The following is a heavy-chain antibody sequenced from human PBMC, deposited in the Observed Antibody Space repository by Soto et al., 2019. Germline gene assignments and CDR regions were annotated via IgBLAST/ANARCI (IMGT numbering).Heavy chain of an antibody. D-gene: IGHD2-2*01. CDR2: VNLNGRTT. V-gene: IGHV3-20*04. J-gene: IGHJ5*02. CDR1: GFDLTSSR. CDR3: AKAREYNYALHH. Sequence: RPGGSLRLSCVASGFDLTSSRMHWVRQAPGEGLEWVASVNLNGRTTLYAAAVKGRFSVSRDNGKNSLYLEMTSLRPNDTALYFCAKAREYNYALHHSGPAILATVSS.